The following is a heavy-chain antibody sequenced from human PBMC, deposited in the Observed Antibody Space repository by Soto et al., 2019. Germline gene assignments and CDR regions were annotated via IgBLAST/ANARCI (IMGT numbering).Heavy chain of an antibody. Sequence: GGSMRLRCPASGVTFVSYVRNLVRHAPGKGLEWVSYISSSSSTIYYADSVKGRFTISRDNAKNSLYLQMNSLRDEDTAVYYCARDPYGSGSYYHSTHMDVWGQGTTVTVSS. CDR3: ARDPYGSGSYYHSTHMDV. D-gene: IGHD3-10*01. V-gene: IGHV3-48*02. CDR2: ISSSSSTI. J-gene: IGHJ6*02. CDR1: GVTFVSYV.